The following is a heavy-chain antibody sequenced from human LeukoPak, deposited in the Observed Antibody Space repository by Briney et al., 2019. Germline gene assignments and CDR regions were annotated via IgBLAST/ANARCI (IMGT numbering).Heavy chain of an antibody. CDR1: GGSFSGYY. CDR2: IYYSGST. V-gene: IGHV4-34*11. J-gene: IGHJ2*01. D-gene: IGHD4-17*01. Sequence: PSETLSLTCAVYGGSFSGYYWSWIRQPPGKGLEWIGYIYYSGSTNYNPSLKSRVTISVDTSKNQFSLKLSSVTAADTAVYYCARSTDYGEVVYGPLGLWGRGTLVTVSS. CDR3: ARSTDYGEVVYGPLGL.